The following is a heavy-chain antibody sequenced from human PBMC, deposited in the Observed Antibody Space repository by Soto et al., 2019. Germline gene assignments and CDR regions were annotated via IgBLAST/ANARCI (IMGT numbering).Heavy chain of an antibody. CDR3: ARGGGSNAGGGDY. D-gene: IGHD1-26*01. CDR2: ISAYNGNT. CDR1: GYTFTSYG. V-gene: IGHV1-18*01. J-gene: IGHJ4*02. Sequence: QVQLVQSGTEVKKPGASVKVSCKASGYTFTSYGISWVRQAPGQGLEWMGWISAYNGNTNYAQKLQGRVTMTTDTATSRADMGLRGVRSDDTAGYYGARGGGSNAGGGDYWGQGTLVTGSS.